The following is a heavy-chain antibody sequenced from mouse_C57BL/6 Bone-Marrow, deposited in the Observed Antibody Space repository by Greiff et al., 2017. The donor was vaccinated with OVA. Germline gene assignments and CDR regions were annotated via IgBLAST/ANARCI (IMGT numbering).Heavy chain of an antibody. Sequence: EVKVVESGGGLVKPGGSLKLSCAASGFTFSDYGMHWVAYISSGSSTIYYADTVKGRFTISRDNAKNTLFLQMTSLRSEDTAMYYCARNDGYYDWFAYWGQGTLVTVSA. J-gene: IGHJ3*01. CDR1: GFTFSDYG. CDR3: ARNDGYYDWFAY. V-gene: IGHV5-17*01. D-gene: IGHD2-3*01. CDR2: ISSGSSTI.